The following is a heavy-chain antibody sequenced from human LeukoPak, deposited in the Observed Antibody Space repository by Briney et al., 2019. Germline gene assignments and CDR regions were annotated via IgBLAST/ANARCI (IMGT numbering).Heavy chain of an antibody. Sequence: EPGGSLRLTCTASAFTFSSYWMHWVRQAPGKGLVWVSHINSGGSSTSYADSVKGRFTISRDNGQNTLYLQMNSLRAEDTAVYYCAREGRGYSYAFEYWGQGTLVTVSS. D-gene: IGHD5-18*01. CDR1: AFTFSSYW. V-gene: IGHV3-74*01. CDR2: INSGGSST. J-gene: IGHJ4*01. CDR3: AREGRGYSYAFEY.